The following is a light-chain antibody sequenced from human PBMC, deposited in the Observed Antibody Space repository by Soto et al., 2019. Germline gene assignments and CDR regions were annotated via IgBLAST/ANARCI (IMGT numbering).Light chain of an antibody. CDR2: GNS. CDR3: QSYDSSLSGSV. CDR1: SSNIGAGYH. V-gene: IGLV1-40*01. Sequence: QSVLTQPPPVSGAPGQRVTISCTGSSSNIGAGYHVQWYQQLPGTAPKLLIYGNSNRPSGVPDRFSGSKSGTSASLAITGLQAEDEADYYCQSYDSSLSGSVFGGGTKLTVL. J-gene: IGLJ2*01.